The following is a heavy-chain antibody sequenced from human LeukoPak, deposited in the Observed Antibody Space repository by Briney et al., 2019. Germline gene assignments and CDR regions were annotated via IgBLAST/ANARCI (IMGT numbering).Heavy chain of an antibody. CDR3: ARAGAYRFDY. V-gene: IGHV3-23*01. J-gene: IGHJ4*02. Sequence: GGSLRLSCAASGFTFSSYAMSWVRQAPGKGLEWVSAISDTGVNTYYADSVKGRFTISRDNSKNRLYLQMNSLRAEDTAVYYCARAGAYRFDYWGQGTLVTVSS. D-gene: IGHD3-16*01. CDR2: ISDTGVNT. CDR1: GFTFSSYA.